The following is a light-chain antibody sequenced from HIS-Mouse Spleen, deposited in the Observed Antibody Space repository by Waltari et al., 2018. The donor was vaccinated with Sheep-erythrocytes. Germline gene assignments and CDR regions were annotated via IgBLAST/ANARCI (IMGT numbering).Light chain of an antibody. CDR1: RSDLGGYNY. CDR3: SSYAGSNNLV. J-gene: IGLJ2*01. V-gene: IGLV2-8*01. Sequence: QSALTQPPSASGSPGQSVTISCTGTRSDLGGYNYFSWYQQHPGKAPKPMIYEVSKRPSGVPDRFSGSKSGNTASLTVSGLQAEDEADYYCSSYAGSNNLVFGGGTKLTVL. CDR2: EVS.